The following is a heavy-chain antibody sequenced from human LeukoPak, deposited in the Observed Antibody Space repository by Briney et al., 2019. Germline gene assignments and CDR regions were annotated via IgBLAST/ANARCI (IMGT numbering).Heavy chain of an antibody. CDR3: ATEEYYYGSGSYSKAFDY. J-gene: IGHJ4*02. CDR2: FDPEDGET. V-gene: IGHV1-24*01. Sequence: ASVKVSCKVSGYTLTELSMHWVRQAPGKGLEWMGGFDPEDGETIYAQKFQGRVTMTEDTSTDTAYMELSSVRSEDTAVYYCATEEYYYGSGSYSKAFDYWGQGTLVTVSS. D-gene: IGHD3-10*01. CDR1: GYTLTELS.